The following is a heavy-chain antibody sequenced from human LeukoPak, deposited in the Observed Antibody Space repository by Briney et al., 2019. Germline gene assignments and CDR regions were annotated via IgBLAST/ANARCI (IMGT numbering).Heavy chain of an antibody. J-gene: IGHJ4*02. CDR1: GFTLTNNY. V-gene: IGHV3-53*01. CDR2: ISKGGDT. CDR3: SGGAGRSGCAH. D-gene: IGHD6-25*01. Sequence: GGCLRLSCAPSGFTLTNNYMSWVSPAPGKGLEWISVISKGGDTYYADSVKGRFTISRDNSKNTLYHQMNMLRAEDAAVYFCSGGAGRSGCAHWGQGTLVTVSS.